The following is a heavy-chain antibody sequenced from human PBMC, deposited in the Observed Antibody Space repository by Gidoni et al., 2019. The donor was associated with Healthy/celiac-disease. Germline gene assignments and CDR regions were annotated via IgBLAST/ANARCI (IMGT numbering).Heavy chain of an antibody. CDR1: GGSFIGYS. D-gene: IGHD3-22*01. CDR2: INHSGST. V-gene: IGHV4-34*01. Sequence: QVQLQQWGAGLLKPSETLSLTCAVYGGSFIGYSWSWIRQPPGKGLEWIGEINHSGSTNSNPSLKSRVTRSVDTSKNQFSLKLSSVTAADTAVYYCARVPSYYYDSSGYTWGQGTLVTVSS. CDR3: ARVPSYYYDSSGYT. J-gene: IGHJ5*02.